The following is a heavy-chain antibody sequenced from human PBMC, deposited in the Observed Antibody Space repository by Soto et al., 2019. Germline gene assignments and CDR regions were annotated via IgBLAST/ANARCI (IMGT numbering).Heavy chain of an antibody. D-gene: IGHD5-18*01. CDR2: ISGSGGST. Sequence: EVQLLESGGGLVQPGGSLRLSCAASGFTFSSYAMSWVRQAPGKGLEWVSAISGSGGSTYYADSVKGRFTISRDNSKNRLYLQMNSLRAEDTAVYYCAKERGDSYFLYYCGMDIWGQGTTVTVSS. J-gene: IGHJ6*02. V-gene: IGHV3-23*01. CDR1: GFTFSSYA. CDR3: AKERGDSYFLYYCGMDI.